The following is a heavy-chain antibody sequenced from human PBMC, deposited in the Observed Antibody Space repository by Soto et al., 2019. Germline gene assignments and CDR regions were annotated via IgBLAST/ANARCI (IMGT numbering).Heavy chain of an antibody. CDR3: ARWVGGSMYDNSGKYDS. Sequence: GGSLRLSCAASGFTFSSNGIHWVRQAPGKGLERVALVAYDGSKTYYGDSVRGRFTISRDNSENTLYLQMNSLRAEDTAVYYCARWVGGSMYDNSGKYDSWGQGTLVTVSS. CDR1: GFTFSSNG. D-gene: IGHD3-22*01. V-gene: IGHV3-30*03. J-gene: IGHJ5*01. CDR2: VAYDGSKT.